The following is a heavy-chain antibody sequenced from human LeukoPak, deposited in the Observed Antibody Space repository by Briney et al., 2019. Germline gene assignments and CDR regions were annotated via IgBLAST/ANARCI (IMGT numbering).Heavy chain of an antibody. J-gene: IGHJ4*02. V-gene: IGHV1-69*01. D-gene: IGHD1-7*01. CDR1: GGTFSSYA. Sequence: SVKVSCKASGGTFSSYAISWVRQAPGQGLEWMGGIMPIFGTANYAQKFQGRVTITADESTSTAYMELSSLRSEGTAVYYCARYNWNYNKGPAGYYFDYWGQGTLVTVSS. CDR2: IMPIFGTA. CDR3: ARYNWNYNKGPAGYYFDY.